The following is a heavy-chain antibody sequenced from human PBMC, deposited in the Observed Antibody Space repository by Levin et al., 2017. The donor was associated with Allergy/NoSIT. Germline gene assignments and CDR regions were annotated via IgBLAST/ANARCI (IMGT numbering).Heavy chain of an antibody. CDR2: ISYDGSNK. Sequence: GESLKISCAASGFTFSSYGMHWVRQAPGKGLEWVAVISYDGSNKYYADSVKGRFTISRDNSKNTLYLQMNSLRAEDTAVYYCAKDASGTGLDYWGQGTLVTVSS. D-gene: IGHD1-1*01. V-gene: IGHV3-30*18. CDR3: AKDASGTGLDY. CDR1: GFTFSSYG. J-gene: IGHJ4*02.